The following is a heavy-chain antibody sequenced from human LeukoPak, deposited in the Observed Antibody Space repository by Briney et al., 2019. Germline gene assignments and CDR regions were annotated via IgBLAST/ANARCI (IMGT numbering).Heavy chain of an antibody. J-gene: IGHJ4*02. V-gene: IGHV1-24*01. CDR1: GYTLTELS. CDR2: FDPEDGET. CDR3: ATYPIFGVVSAQGWDY. D-gene: IGHD3-3*01. Sequence: ASVKVSCKVSGYTLTELSMHWVRQAPGKGLEWMGGFDPEDGETIYAQKFQGRVTMTEDTSTDTAYMELSSLRSEDTAVYYCATYPIFGVVSAQGWDYWGQGTLVTVSS.